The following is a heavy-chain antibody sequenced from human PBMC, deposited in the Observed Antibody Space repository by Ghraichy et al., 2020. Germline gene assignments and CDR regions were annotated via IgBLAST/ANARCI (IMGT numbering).Heavy chain of an antibody. CDR1: GFTFSNYG. Sequence: LSLTCAASGFTFSNYGIHWVRQAPGKGLEWVAVISYEGSNKYYGDSVKGRFIISRDNSKNTVYLQMNSLRIDDTAKYFCVKASSGSFFGWFDTWGQGTLVTVSS. CDR3: VKASSGSFFGWFDT. J-gene: IGHJ5*02. CDR2: ISYEGSNK. V-gene: IGHV3-30*18. D-gene: IGHD1-26*01.